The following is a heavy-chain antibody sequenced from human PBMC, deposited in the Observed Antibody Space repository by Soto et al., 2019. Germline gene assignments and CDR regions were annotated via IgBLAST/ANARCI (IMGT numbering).Heavy chain of an antibody. V-gene: IGHV4-59*01. CDR2: IYYNGST. D-gene: IGHD3-10*01. Sequence: PSETLSLTCTVSGGSISSYYWSWIRQPPGKGLEWIGYIYYNGSTNYNPSLKSRVTISVDTSKNQFSLKLSSVTAADTAVYYCARDLRFAGENWFDPWGQGTLVTVSS. CDR3: ARDLRFAGENWFDP. CDR1: GGSISSYY. J-gene: IGHJ5*02.